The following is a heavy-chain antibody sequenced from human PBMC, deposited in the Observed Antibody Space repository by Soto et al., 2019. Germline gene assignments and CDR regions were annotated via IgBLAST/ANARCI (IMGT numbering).Heavy chain of an antibody. CDR2: IKQDGSEK. Sequence: EVQLVESGGGLVQPGGSLRLSCAASGFTFSSYWMSWVRQAPGKGLEWVANIKQDGSEKYYADSVKGRFTISRDNAKNSLYLQMNSLRAEDTAVYYCARDRFIYCSSTSCPYGGRGGMDVWGQGTTVTVSS. J-gene: IGHJ6*02. D-gene: IGHD2-2*01. CDR3: ARDRFIYCSSTSCPYGGRGGMDV. V-gene: IGHV3-7*03. CDR1: GFTFSSYW.